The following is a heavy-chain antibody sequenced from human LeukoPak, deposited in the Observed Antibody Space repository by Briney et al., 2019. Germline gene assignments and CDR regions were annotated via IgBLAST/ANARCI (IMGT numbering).Heavy chain of an antibody. D-gene: IGHD6-19*01. J-gene: IGHJ4*02. Sequence: GGSLRLSCAASGFSFIYAWMNWVRQAPGKGLEWVANIKQDGSEKYYVDSVKGRFTISRDNAKNSLYLQMNSLRAEDTAVYYCARVTGWYRAYYFDYWGQGTLVTVSS. CDR2: IKQDGSEK. CDR3: ARVTGWYRAYYFDY. CDR1: GFSFIYAW. V-gene: IGHV3-7*01.